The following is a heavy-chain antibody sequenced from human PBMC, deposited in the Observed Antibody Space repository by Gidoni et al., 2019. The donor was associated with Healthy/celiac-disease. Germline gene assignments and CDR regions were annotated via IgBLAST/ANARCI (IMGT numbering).Heavy chain of an antibody. D-gene: IGHD6-19*01. Sequence: QVQLVQSGAEVTKPGASVKVSCKASGYPFTSYDINWLRQATGQGLEWMGWMNPNSGNTGYAKKLQGRVTMTRNTSISTAYMELSSLRSEDTAVYYCARAGQWLVLGYNYWGQGTLVTVSS. CDR2: MNPNSGNT. CDR3: ARAGQWLVLGYNY. CDR1: GYPFTSYD. V-gene: IGHV1-8*01. J-gene: IGHJ4*02.